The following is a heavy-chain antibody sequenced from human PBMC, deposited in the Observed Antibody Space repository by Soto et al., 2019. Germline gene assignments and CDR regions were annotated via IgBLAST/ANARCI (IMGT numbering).Heavy chain of an antibody. D-gene: IGHD4-4*01. Sequence: QVQLQQWGAGLLKPSETLSLTCAVYGGSFSGYYWSWIRQPPGKGLEWIGEINHSGSTNYNPSLKGRVTISVDTSKNQFSLKLSSVTAADTAVYYCARGGLQRLIYWGQGTLVTVSS. J-gene: IGHJ4*02. CDR2: INHSGST. CDR1: GGSFSGYY. CDR3: ARGGLQRLIY. V-gene: IGHV4-34*01.